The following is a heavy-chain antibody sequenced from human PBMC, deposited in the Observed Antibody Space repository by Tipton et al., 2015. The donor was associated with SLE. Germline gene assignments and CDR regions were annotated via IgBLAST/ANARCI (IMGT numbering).Heavy chain of an antibody. J-gene: IGHJ4*02. CDR2: INHSGST. CDR3: ATDYYDILTGWGPLHY. Sequence: TLSLTCAVYGGSFSGYYWSWIRQPPGKGLEWIGEINHSGSTNYNPSLKSRVTISVDTSKNQFSLKLSSVTAADTAVYYCATDYYDILTGWGPLHYWGQGTLVTVSS. V-gene: IGHV4-34*01. CDR1: GGSFSGYY. D-gene: IGHD3-9*01.